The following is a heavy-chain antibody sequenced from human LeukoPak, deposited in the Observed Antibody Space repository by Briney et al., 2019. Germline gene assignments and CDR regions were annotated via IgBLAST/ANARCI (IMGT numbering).Heavy chain of an antibody. V-gene: IGHV1-46*01. D-gene: IGHD3-10*01. Sequence: ASVNVSCTASGYTFTSYYMHWVRQAPGQGLEWMGIINPSGGSTSYAQKFQGRVTMTRDTSTSTVYMELSSLRSEDTAVYYCARDPVRFGETKLYYYGMDVWGQGTTVTVSS. J-gene: IGHJ6*02. CDR2: INPSGGST. CDR1: GYTFTSYY. CDR3: ARDPVRFGETKLYYYGMDV.